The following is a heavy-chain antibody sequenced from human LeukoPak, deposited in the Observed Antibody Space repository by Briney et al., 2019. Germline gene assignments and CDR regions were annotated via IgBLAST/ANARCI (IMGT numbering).Heavy chain of an antibody. D-gene: IGHD2-2*02. CDR2: ISSSSSYI. V-gene: IGHV3-21*01. Sequence: GGSLRLSCAASGFTFSSYSMNWVRQAPGKGLEWVSSISSSSSYIYYADSVKGRFTISRDNAKNSLYPQMNSLRAEDTAVYYCARVGDSGYCSSTSCYTDYWGQGTLVTVSS. CDR3: ARVGDSGYCSSTSCYTDY. CDR1: GFTFSSYS. J-gene: IGHJ4*02.